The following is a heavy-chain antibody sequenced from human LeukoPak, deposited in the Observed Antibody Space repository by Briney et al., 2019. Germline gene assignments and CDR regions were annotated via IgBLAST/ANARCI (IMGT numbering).Heavy chain of an antibody. CDR3: AKVGVEVAGSRGDIEC. Sequence: GGSLRLSCAASGFIFSRYGMTWVRQAPGKGLEWVAAISGSVAGTYYADSVKGRFTISRANFKNPLYLQMNSLRAEETAIYYCAKVGVEVAGSRGDIECWGQGTLVTVSS. CDR2: ISGSVAGT. J-gene: IGHJ4*02. CDR1: GFIFSRYG. V-gene: IGHV3-23*01. D-gene: IGHD6-19*01.